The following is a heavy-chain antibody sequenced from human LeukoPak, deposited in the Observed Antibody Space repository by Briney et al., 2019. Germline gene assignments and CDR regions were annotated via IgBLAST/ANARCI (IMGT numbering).Heavy chain of an antibody. CDR2: INQDGSEK. CDR1: GFTFSSYA. J-gene: IGHJ4*02. D-gene: IGHD6-19*01. Sequence: PGGALRLSCAASGFTFSSYAMSWVRQAPWKGLEWVANINQDGSEKYYVDSVKGRFTISRDNAKNSLDLQMNSLRVEDTAVYYCARVLSYSGWYEDYWGQGTLVTVSS. V-gene: IGHV3-7*03. CDR3: ARVLSYSGWYEDY.